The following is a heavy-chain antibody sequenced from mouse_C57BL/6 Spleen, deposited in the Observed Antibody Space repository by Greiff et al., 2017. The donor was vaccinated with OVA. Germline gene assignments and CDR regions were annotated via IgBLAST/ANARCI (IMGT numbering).Heavy chain of an antibody. J-gene: IGHJ1*03. CDR2: IDPENGDT. CDR1: GFNIKDDY. D-gene: IGHD2-1*01. V-gene: IGHV14-4*01. Sequence: VQLQQSGAELVRPGASVKLSCTASGFNIKDDYMHWVKQRPEQGLEWIGWIDPENGDTEYASKFQGKGTITADTSSNTAYLQLSSLTSEDTAVYYCSYGNYWYFDVWGTGTTVTVSS. CDR3: SYGNYWYFDV.